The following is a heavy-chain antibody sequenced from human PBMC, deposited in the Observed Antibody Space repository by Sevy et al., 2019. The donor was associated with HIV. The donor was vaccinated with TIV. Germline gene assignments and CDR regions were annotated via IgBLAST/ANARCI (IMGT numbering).Heavy chain of an antibody. CDR3: ARGRGGYVGGYYYYYYMDV. CDR2: IYTSGST. J-gene: IGHJ6*03. V-gene: IGHV4-61*02. CDR1: GGSISSGSYY. D-gene: IGHD5-12*01. Sequence: SETLSLTCTVSGGSISSGSYYWSWIRQPAGKGLEWIGRIYTSGSTNYNPSLKSRVTISVDTSKNQFSLKLSSVTAADTAVYYCARGRGGYVGGYYYYYYMDVWGKGTTVTVSS.